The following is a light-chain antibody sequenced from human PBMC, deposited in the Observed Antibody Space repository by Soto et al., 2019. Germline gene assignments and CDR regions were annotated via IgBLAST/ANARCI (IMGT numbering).Light chain of an antibody. V-gene: IGLV1-40*01. CDR1: SSNIGAGYD. CDR2: GNS. Sequence: QSVLTQPPSVSGAPGQRVTISCTGSSSNIGAGYDVHWYQQLPGTAPKLLIYGNSNRPSGVPDRFSGSKSGTSASLTISGLQTEDQADYYCCLSVGGRTYVFGAGTKVTVL. J-gene: IGLJ1*01. CDR3: CLSVGGRTYV.